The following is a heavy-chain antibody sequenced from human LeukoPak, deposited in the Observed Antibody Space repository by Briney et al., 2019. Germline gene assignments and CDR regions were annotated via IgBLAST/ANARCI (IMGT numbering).Heavy chain of an antibody. J-gene: IGHJ6*03. Sequence: KASETLSLTCTVSGGSISSGGYYWSWIRQHPGKGLEWIGYIYYSGSTYYNPSLNSRVTISVDTSKNQCSLKLSSVTAADTAVYYCARGISSSWYYYYYYMDVWGKGTTVTVSS. V-gene: IGHV4-31*03. CDR1: GGSISSGGYY. CDR2: IYYSGST. CDR3: ARGISSSWYYYYYYMDV. D-gene: IGHD6-13*01.